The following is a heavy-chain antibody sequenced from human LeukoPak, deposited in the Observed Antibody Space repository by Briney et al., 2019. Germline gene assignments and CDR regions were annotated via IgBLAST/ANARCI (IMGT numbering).Heavy chain of an antibody. J-gene: IGHJ6*03. CDR2: IYYSGST. CDR3: ARAQTGTTYYYYMDV. CDR1: GGSISSSSYH. D-gene: IGHD1-7*01. V-gene: IGHV4-39*01. Sequence: PSETLSLTCTVSGGSISSSSYHWGWIRQPPGKGLEWIGSIYYSGSTYYNPSLKSRVTISVDTSKNQFSLKLSSVTAADTAVYYCARAQTGTTYYYYMDVWGKGTTVTVSS.